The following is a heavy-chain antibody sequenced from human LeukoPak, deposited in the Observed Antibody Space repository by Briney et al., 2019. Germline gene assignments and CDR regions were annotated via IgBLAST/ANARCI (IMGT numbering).Heavy chain of an antibody. CDR2: VYYGRTT. CDR1: AASFISISHH. J-gene: IGHJ5*01. CDR3: VRHDGRGGATMGAFDS. D-gene: IGHD5-12*01. V-gene: IGHV4-39*01. Sequence: PSETLSLTCTVSAASFISISHHWGWIRQSPGKGLEWIGTVYYGRTTYYNPSLDGRVTISLDTSANHFSLQLNSVTAADTAVYYCVRHDGRGGATMGAFDSWGQGSLVTVSS.